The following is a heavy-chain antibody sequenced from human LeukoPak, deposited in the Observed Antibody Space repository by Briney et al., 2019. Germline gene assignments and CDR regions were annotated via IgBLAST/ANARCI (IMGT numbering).Heavy chain of an antibody. CDR1: GYTFTSYA. D-gene: IGHD2-21*02. CDR2: ISAYNGNT. Sequence: ASVKVSCKASGYTFTSYAMHWVRQAPGQRLEWMGWISAYNGNTNYAQKLQGRVTMTTDTSTSTAYMELRSLRSDDTAVYYCARKGYCGGDCYSAFDYWGQGTLVTVSS. V-gene: IGHV1-18*01. J-gene: IGHJ4*02. CDR3: ARKGYCGGDCYSAFDY.